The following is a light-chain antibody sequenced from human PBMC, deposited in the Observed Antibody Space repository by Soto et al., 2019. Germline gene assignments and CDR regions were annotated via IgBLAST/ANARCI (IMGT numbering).Light chain of an antibody. CDR1: QSSSSW. V-gene: IGKV1-5*03. CDR3: QQYYSYWT. J-gene: IGKJ1*01. Sequence: DIQMTQYPSTLSASVGDRVIITCRASQSSSSWLAWYQQKPGKAPKLLISKASNLESGVPSRFSGSGSGTEFTLTVSSLQPDDFATYYCQQYYSYWTFGQGTKVEIK. CDR2: KAS.